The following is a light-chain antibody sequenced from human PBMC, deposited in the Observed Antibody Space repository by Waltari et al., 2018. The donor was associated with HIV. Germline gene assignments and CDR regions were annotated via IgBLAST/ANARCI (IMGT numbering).Light chain of an antibody. V-gene: IGKV1-27*01. CDR1: QAIGSY. J-gene: IGKJ1*01. Sequence: DIQMTQSPPSLSASVGDPVTITCRASQAIGSYLAWYQHKPGSPPTLLIYAASTLQSGVPSRFSGRWSETNFSLVISALQPEDAATYYCQKYNNVPQVFGQGTKVEV. CDR3: QKYNNVPQV. CDR2: AAS.